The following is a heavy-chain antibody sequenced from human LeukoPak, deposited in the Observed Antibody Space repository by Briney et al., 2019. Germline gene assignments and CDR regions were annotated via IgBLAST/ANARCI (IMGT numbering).Heavy chain of an antibody. CDR1: GGSISGNSYY. CDR3: ATQLDSTGYNTGFIDY. J-gene: IGHJ4*02. Sequence: SETLSLTCTVSGGSISGNSYYWGWIRQPPGKGLEWVGSIYYSGNPFYNPSLKSRATITVDTSKNQFSLRLDSVTAADTALYYCATQLDSTGYNTGFIDYWGPGTVVTVSS. D-gene: IGHD3/OR15-3a*01. V-gene: IGHV4-39*01. CDR2: IYYSGNP.